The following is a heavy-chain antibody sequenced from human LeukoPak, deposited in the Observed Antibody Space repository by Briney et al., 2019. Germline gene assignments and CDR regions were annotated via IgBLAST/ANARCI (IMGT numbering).Heavy chain of an antibody. Sequence: ASVTVSCKASGYTFTSYYMHWVRQAPGQGLEWMGIINPSGGSTSYAQKFQGRVTMTRDTSTSTVYMELSSLRSEDTAVYYCARDEAEYYGSGSYYDYFDYWGQGTLVTVSS. CDR3: ARDEAEYYGSGSYYDYFDY. J-gene: IGHJ4*02. D-gene: IGHD3-10*01. CDR1: GYTFTSYY. V-gene: IGHV1-46*01. CDR2: INPSGGST.